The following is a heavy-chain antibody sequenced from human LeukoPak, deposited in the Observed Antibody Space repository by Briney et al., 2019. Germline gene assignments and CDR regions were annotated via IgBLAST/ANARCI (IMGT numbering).Heavy chain of an antibody. D-gene: IGHD1-26*01. Sequence: GKSLRLSCAASGFTFSNYAMHWARQAPGKGLEWVAVISFASTKEYYANSVKGRFIVARDNPKATLHLQMHSLRPDDTAIYYCARFKVGRNTTQKNAFDIWGRGTLVTVSS. CDR1: GFTFSNYA. V-gene: IGHV3-30*01. CDR3: ARFKVGRNTTQKNAFDI. CDR2: ISFASTKE. J-gene: IGHJ3*02.